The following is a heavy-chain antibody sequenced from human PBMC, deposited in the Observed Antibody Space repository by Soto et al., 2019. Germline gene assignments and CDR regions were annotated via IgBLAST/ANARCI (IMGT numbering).Heavy chain of an antibody. CDR2: IDPSYSYT. Sequence: PGESLNISGKGSGYSFTSYWIGCVRQMAGKGLEWMGRIDPSYSYTNYSPSFQGHVTISADKSISTAYLQWSSLKDSDTAMYYCARGVIGRELEYYYYGMDVWGQGTTVTVSS. CDR3: ARGVIGRELEYYYYGMDV. J-gene: IGHJ6*02. CDR1: GYSFTSYW. V-gene: IGHV5-10-1*01. D-gene: IGHD3-16*02.